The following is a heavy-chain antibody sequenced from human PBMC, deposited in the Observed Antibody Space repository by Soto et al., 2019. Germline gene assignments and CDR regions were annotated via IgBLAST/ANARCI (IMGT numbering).Heavy chain of an antibody. CDR2: ISSNGGST. V-gene: IGHV3-64*02. Sequence: GWSLRLSCAASGFTFSSYAMHWVRQAPGKGLEYVSAISSNGGSTYYADSVKGRFTISRDNSKNTLYLQMGSLRAGDMAVYYCARGSVGSTYFDYWGQGTLVTVSS. D-gene: IGHD1-26*01. CDR3: ARGSVGSTYFDY. CDR1: GFTFSSYA. J-gene: IGHJ4*02.